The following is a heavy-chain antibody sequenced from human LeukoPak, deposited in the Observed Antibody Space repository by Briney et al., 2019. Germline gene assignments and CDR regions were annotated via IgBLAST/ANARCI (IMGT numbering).Heavy chain of an antibody. J-gene: IGHJ4*02. CDR3: ARDGSYMVRGVSTYYFDY. Sequence: GGSLRLSCAASGFIFRSFGMHWVRQSPGKGLEWLAVVGYDGDKRDYADSVKGRFTISRDSSRNTIDLQLSSLRAEDTAVYYCARDGSYMVRGVSTYYFDYWGQGALVTVSS. V-gene: IGHV3-30*03. CDR1: GFIFRSFG. D-gene: IGHD3-10*01. CDR2: VGYDGDKR.